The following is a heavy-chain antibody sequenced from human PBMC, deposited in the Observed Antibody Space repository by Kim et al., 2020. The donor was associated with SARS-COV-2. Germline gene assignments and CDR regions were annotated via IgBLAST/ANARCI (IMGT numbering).Heavy chain of an antibody. J-gene: IGHJ4*01. D-gene: IGHD6-19*01. CDR2: ISWNSGSI. V-gene: IGHV3-9*01. Sequence: GGSLRLSCAASGFTFDDYAMHWVRQAPGKGLEWVSGISWNSGSIGYADSVKGRFTISRDNAKNSLYLQMNSLRAEDTALYYCAKGHGQWLGLWDYWGHGT. CDR3: AKGHGQWLGLWDY. CDR1: GFTFDDYA.